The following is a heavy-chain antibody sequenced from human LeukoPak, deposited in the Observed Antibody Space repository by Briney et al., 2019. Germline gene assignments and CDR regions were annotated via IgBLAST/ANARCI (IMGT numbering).Heavy chain of an antibody. J-gene: IGHJ4*02. V-gene: IGHV3-21*01. CDR2: ICSSSSYI. Sequence: GGSLRLSCAASGFTFSSYSMNWVRQAPGKRLEWVSYICSSSSYIYYADSVQGRFAISRDNAKNSLYLHINNLRAEDTAVYYCARKDVDGSGYYAALDYWGEGTLVTVSS. CDR1: GFTFSSYS. D-gene: IGHD3-22*01. CDR3: ARKDVDGSGYYAALDY.